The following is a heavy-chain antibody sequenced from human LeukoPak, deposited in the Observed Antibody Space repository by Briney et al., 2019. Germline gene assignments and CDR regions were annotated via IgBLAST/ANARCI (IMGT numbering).Heavy chain of an antibody. V-gene: IGHV4-38-2*02. CDR1: GYSISSGYY. J-gene: IGHJ3*02. D-gene: IGHD3-10*01. CDR2: IYHSGST. Sequence: PSETLSLTCTVSGYSISSGYYWGWIRQPPGKGLEWIGSIYHSGSTYYNPSLKSRVTISVDTSKNQFSLKLSSMTAADTAVYYCAREVTMVRGATDAFDIWGQGTMVTVPS. CDR3: AREVTMVRGATDAFDI.